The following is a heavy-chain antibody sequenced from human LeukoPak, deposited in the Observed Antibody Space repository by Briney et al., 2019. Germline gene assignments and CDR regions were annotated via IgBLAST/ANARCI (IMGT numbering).Heavy chain of an antibody. V-gene: IGHV3-20*04. CDR1: GFTFSSYW. J-gene: IGHJ3*02. CDR3: ARDRLGAFDI. Sequence: GGSLRLSCAASGFTFSSYWMSWVRQAPGKGLEWVSGINWNGGSTGYADSVKGRFTISRDNAKNSLYLQMNSLRAEDTALYYCARDRLGAFDIWGQGTMVTVSS. D-gene: IGHD3-16*01. CDR2: INWNGGST.